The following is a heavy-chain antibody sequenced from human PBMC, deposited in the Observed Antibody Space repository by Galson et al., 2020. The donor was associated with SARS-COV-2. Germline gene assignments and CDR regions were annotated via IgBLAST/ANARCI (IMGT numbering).Heavy chain of an antibody. Sequence: GGSLRLSCAASGFTFSSYAMHWVRQAPGKGLEWVAVISYDGSNKYYADSVKGRFTISRDNSKNTLYLQMNSLRAEDTAVYYCARAAAGSYYYGMDVWGQGTTVTVSS. J-gene: IGHJ6*02. CDR3: ARAAAGSYYYGMDV. D-gene: IGHD6-13*01. CDR2: ISYDGSNK. V-gene: IGHV3-30*04. CDR1: GFTFSSYA.